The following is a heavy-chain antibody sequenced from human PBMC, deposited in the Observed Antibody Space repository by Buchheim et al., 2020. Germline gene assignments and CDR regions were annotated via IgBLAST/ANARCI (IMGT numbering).Heavy chain of an antibody. CDR3: ARDLETYCGGDCGWYFDL. CDR2: IKPNTGGS. V-gene: IGHV1-2*02. D-gene: IGHD2-21*02. CDR1: GYTFTDYY. J-gene: IGHJ2*01. Sequence: QVQLVQSGAEVKKPGASVKVSCKASGYTFTDYYIHWVRQAPGHGLEWMGWIKPNTGGSDSAQEFQDRVFLTTDTSISTAYMELFNLRFDDTAVYYCARDLETYCGGDCGWYFDLWGRGTL.